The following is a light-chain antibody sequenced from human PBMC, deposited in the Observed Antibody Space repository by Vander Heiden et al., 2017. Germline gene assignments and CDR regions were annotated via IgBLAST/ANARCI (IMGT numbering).Light chain of an antibody. CDR2: SAS. J-gene: IGKJ5*01. V-gene: IGKV1-39*01. CDR1: RSIYGF. Sequence: DIPMTQSPSSLSASVGDRVTITCRASRSIYGFLNWYQQKPGKAPKLLMSSASTLQSGGPSRFSGSGSGTDFTLTISSLQPEDLGTYYCQQSYTVPFTFGQGTRLESK. CDR3: QQSYTVPFT.